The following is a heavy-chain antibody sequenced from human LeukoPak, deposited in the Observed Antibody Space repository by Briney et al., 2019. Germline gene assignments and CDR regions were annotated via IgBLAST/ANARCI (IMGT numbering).Heavy chain of an antibody. D-gene: IGHD6-13*01. CDR3: AREASIAAAGSWYFDL. CDR2: IYTSGST. Sequence: SETLSLTCTVSGGSISSGSYYWSWIRQPAGKGLEWIGRIYTSGSTNYNPSLKSRVTISVDTSKNQFSLKLSSVTAADTAVYYCAREASIAAAGSWYFDLWGRGTLVTVSS. CDR1: GGSISSGSYY. V-gene: IGHV4-61*02. J-gene: IGHJ2*01.